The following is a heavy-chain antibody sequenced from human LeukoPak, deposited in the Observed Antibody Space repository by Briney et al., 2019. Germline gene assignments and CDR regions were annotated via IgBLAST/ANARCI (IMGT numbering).Heavy chain of an antibody. J-gene: IGHJ4*02. D-gene: IGHD2-21*01. CDR2: ISYDGSNK. V-gene: IGHV3-30-3*01. CDR3: AKDVPAAYFDY. CDR1: GFTFSSYA. Sequence: GRSLRLSCAASGFTFSSYAMHWVRQAPGKGLEWVAVISYDGSNKYYADSVKGRFTISRDNSKNTLYLQMNSLRAEDTAVYYCAKDVPAAYFDYWGQGTLVTVSS.